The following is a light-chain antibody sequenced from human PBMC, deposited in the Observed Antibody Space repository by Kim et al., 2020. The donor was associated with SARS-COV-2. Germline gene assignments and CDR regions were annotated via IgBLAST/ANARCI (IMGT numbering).Light chain of an antibody. CDR3: QVWDSGSDQWV. J-gene: IGLJ3*02. CDR1: DIGTKS. CDR2: YDT. V-gene: IGLV3-21*04. Sequence: SYELTQPPSVSEAPGKTATITCGGDDIGTKSVHWYQQKPGQAPVLVIYYDTDRPSGIPERFSASNSGNTATLTVSRVEAGDGADYYCQVWDSGSDQWVFGGGTKLTVL.